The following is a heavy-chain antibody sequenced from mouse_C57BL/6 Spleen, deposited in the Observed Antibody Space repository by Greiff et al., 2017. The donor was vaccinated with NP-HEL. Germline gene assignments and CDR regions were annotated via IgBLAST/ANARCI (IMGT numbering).Heavy chain of an antibody. J-gene: IGHJ4*01. CDR2: INYDGSST. V-gene: IGHV5-16*01. D-gene: IGHD1-1*01. CDR1: GFTFSDYY. CDR3: ARWDYYGSPYAMDY. Sequence: EVMLVESEGGLVQPGSSMKLSCTASGFTFSDYYMAWVRQVPEKGLEWVANINYDGSSTYYLDSLKSRFIISKDNAKNILYLQMSSLKSEDTATYYCARWDYYGSPYAMDYWGQGTSVTVSS.